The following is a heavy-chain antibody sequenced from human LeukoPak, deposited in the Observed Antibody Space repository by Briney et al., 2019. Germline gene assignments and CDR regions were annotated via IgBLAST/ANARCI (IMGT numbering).Heavy chain of an antibody. V-gene: IGHV3-74*01. J-gene: IGHJ4*02. CDR1: GFTFSSYW. D-gene: IGHD3-22*01. CDR3: ARGGFDSSGYYPFDY. Sequence: GGSLRLSCAASGFTFSSYWMHWVRQAPGKGLVWVSRINSDGSSTSYADSVKGRSTISRDNAKNTLYLQMNSLRAEDTAVYYCARGGFDSSGYYPFDYWGQGTLVTVSS. CDR2: INSDGSST.